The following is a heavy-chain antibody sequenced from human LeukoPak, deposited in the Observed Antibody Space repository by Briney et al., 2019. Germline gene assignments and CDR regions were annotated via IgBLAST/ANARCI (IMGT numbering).Heavy chain of an antibody. D-gene: IGHD6-13*01. V-gene: IGHV4-59*01. CDR2: IYYSGST. CDR1: GGSISSYY. J-gene: IGHJ4*02. Sequence: ASETLSLTCTVSGGSISSYYWSWIRQPPGKGLEWIGYIYYSGSTNYNPSLKSRVTISVDTSKNQFSLKLSSVTAADTAVYYCARGYSSSWYRESFDHWGQGTLVTVSS. CDR3: ARGYSSSWYRESFDH.